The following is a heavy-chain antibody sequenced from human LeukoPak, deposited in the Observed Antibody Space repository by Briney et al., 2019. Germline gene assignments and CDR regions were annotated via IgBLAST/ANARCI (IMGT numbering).Heavy chain of an antibody. CDR1: GGSFSGYS. Sequence: SETLSLTCSVYGGSFSGYSWTWIRQAPGMGLEWIGESTERGKTRYNPSLKNRVSMSMDTSKNHFSLNLSSVTAADTAVYFCARSQPDWAAPGFDNWG. V-gene: IGHV4-34*01. CDR3: ARSQPDWAAPGFDN. CDR2: STERGKT. D-gene: IGHD3-9*01. J-gene: IGHJ3*02.